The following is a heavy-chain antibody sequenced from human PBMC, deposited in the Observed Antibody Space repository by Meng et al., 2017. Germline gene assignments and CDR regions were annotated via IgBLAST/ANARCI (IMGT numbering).Heavy chain of an antibody. CDR2: ISGSGGTT. CDR3: AKCRGTTVTPFDY. Sequence: VQLVESGGGVVQPGRSLRLSCATSGFTFISYAMHWVRQAPGKGLEWVSVISGSGGTTYYADSVKGRFTISRDNSKNTLYLQMNSLRADDTAVYYCAKCRGTTVTPFDYWGQGTLVTVSS. D-gene: IGHD4-11*01. J-gene: IGHJ4*02. CDR1: GFTFISYA. V-gene: IGHV3-23*04.